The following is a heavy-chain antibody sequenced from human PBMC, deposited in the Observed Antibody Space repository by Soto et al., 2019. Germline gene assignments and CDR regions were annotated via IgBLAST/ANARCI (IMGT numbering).Heavy chain of an antibody. CDR3: ARVYPVVAAATQGAFDI. Sequence: QVQLQESGPGLVKPSQTLSLTCTVSGGSISSGGYYWSWIRQHPGKGLEWIGYIYYSGSTYYNPSLKSRVTISVDTSKNQFSLKLSSLTAADTAVYYCARVYPVVAAATQGAFDIWGQGTMVTVSS. D-gene: IGHD2-15*01. CDR2: IYYSGST. J-gene: IGHJ3*02. CDR1: GGSISSGGYY. V-gene: IGHV4-31*03.